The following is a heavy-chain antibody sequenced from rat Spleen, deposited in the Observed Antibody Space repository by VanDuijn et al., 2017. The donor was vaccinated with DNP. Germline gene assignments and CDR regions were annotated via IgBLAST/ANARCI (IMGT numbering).Heavy chain of an antibody. CDR1: GFSLTSYG. V-gene: IGHV2S8*01. CDR3: ATNYGGYSAPDY. Sequence: QGQLKESGPGLVQPSRTLSLTCTVSGFSLTSYGVSWVRQPPGKGLEWIAAISGAGATYYNSALKSRLSISRDTSKSQVFLKVNSLQTEDTGTYYCATNYGGYSAPDYWGQGVMVTVSS. CDR2: ISGAGAT. D-gene: IGHD1-11*01. J-gene: IGHJ2*01.